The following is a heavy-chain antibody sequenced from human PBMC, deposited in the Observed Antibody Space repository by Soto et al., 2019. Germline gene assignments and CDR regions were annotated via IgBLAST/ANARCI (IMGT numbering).Heavy chain of an antibody. V-gene: IGHV3-74*01. CDR1: GFTFSSYW. CDR2: IDNDGSIT. CDR3: ARRWDSSGWYMDY. D-gene: IGHD6-19*01. J-gene: IGHJ4*02. Sequence: EVQLVESGGGLVQPGGSLRLSCAASGFTFSSYWMHWVRQAPGKGLVWVSRIDNDGSITTYADSVKGRFTISRDNAKNTLYLQMNSLRVEDTAVYYCARRWDSSGWYMDYWGQGTLVTVSS.